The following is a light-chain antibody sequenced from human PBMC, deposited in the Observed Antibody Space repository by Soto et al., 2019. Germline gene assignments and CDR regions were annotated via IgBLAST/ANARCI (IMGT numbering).Light chain of an antibody. J-gene: IGKJ3*01. CDR3: QQYYSAPFT. CDR1: QSVLYSSNNKNY. CDR2: WAS. V-gene: IGKV4-1*01. Sequence: DIVMTQSPDSLAVSLGERDTINCKSSQSVLYSSNNKNYLAWYQQKPGQPPKMVIYWASTRESGVPDRFSGSGSGTDFTLTISSLQAEDVAVYYCQQYYSAPFTFGPGTKVDIK.